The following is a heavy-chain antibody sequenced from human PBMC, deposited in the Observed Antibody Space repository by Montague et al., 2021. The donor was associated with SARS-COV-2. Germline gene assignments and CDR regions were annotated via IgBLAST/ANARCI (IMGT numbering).Heavy chain of an antibody. CDR2: TYYIGSM. CDR1: CAGIGSCN. D-gene: IGHD5-12*01. J-gene: IGHJ6*02. V-gene: IGHV4-59*08. Sequence: SETLSLTCTVPCAGIGSCNWGGIRKRPGQNLRCIKNTYYIGSMNYNPSLKSRLTISVDTSKNRFSLKLSSVTAADTAVYYCAGRYRWAMEVWGQGTTVTVSS. CDR3: AGRYRWAMEV.